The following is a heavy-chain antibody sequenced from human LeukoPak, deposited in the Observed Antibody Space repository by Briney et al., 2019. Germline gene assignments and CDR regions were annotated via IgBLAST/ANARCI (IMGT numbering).Heavy chain of an antibody. CDR3: ARDSYYDSSDYYPCFDY. Sequence: GGSLRLSCAASGFTFNTYFMNWVRQAPGKGLEWVAYISSSSSYIYYADSVKGRFTISRDKAKNSLYLQMNNLRAEDTAVYYCARDSYYDSSDYYPCFDYWGQGTLVTVSS. J-gene: IGHJ4*02. CDR1: GFTFNTYF. CDR2: ISSSSSYI. V-gene: IGHV3-21*01. D-gene: IGHD3-22*01.